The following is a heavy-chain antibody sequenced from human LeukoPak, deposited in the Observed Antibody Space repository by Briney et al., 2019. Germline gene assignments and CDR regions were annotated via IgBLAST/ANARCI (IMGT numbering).Heavy chain of an antibody. V-gene: IGHV3-48*03. J-gene: IGHJ4*02. CDR1: GVTFSSYE. Sequence: PGGTLRLSCAASGVTFSSYEMNWVRQAPGKGLEWVSYISSSGSTIYYADSVKGRFTISRDNAKNSLYLQMNSLRAEDTAVYYCARDQVTTSDLLGYWGQGTLVTVSS. CDR3: ARDQVTTSDLLGY. CDR2: ISSSGSTI. D-gene: IGHD4-17*01.